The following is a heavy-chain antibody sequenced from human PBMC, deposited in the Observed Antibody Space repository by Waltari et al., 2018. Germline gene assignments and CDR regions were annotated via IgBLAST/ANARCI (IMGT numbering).Heavy chain of an antibody. CDR2: INSDGSST. CDR3: ARNPYYYASGNNWFDP. CDR1: GFNFSTYR. D-gene: IGHD3-10*01. V-gene: IGHV3-74*01. J-gene: IGHJ5*02. Sequence: EVQLVESGGGLVQPGGSLRLSCAASGFNFSTYRMYWVRQGLGKGLVWVSRINSDGSSTTYADSVKGRFTISRDNAKNTLYLQMNSLRAEDTAVYYCARNPYYYASGNNWFDPWGQGTLVTVSS.